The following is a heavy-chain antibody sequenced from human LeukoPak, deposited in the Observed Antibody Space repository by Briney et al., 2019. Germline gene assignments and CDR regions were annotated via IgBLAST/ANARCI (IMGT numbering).Heavy chain of an antibody. CDR3: ARTRGIVGAFDY. CDR2: ISSGGGNI. D-gene: IGHD1-26*01. J-gene: IGHJ4*02. Sequence: KPGGSLRLSCAGSGFTFGTYSMNWVRQAPGKGLEWVSSISSGGGNIHYADSLKGRFAISRDNAKNSLYLQMNSLRAEDTAVYYCARTRGIVGAFDYWGQGTLVTVSS. CDR1: GFTFGTYS. V-gene: IGHV3-21*01.